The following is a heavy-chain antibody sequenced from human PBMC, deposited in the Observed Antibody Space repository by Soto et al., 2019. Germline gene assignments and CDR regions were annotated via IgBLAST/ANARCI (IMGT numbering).Heavy chain of an antibody. Sequence: EVQLVESGGGLVQPGGSLRLSCAASGFTFSSYSMNWVRQAPGKGLEWVSYISSSSSYIYYVDSVKGRFTISRDNAKNSLYLQMNSQRAEDTAVYYCARSIGRSYYFDSWGQGTLVTVSS. CDR3: ARSIGRSYYFDS. CDR2: ISSSSSYI. J-gene: IGHJ4*02. CDR1: GFTFSSYS. V-gene: IGHV3-21*01.